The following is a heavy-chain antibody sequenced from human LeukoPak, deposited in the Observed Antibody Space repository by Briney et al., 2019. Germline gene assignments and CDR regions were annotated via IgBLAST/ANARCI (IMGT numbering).Heavy chain of an antibody. CDR2: IYYSGST. V-gene: IGHV4-59*08. CDR1: GGSISSYY. Sequence: PSETLSLTCTVSGGSISSYYWSWIRQPPGKGLEWIGYIYYSGSTNYNPSLKSRVTISVDTSKNQFSLKLSSVTAADTAVFYCARLSFYYGAFDLWGRGTLVTVSS. J-gene: IGHJ2*01. CDR3: ARLSFYYGAFDL. D-gene: IGHD3-10*01.